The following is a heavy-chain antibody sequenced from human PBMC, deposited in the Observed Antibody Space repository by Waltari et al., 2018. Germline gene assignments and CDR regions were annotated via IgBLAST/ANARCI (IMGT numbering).Heavy chain of an antibody. J-gene: IGHJ4*02. V-gene: IGHV4-59*01. CDR1: GGSLSSYY. CDR3: ASHQLGSYYFDY. Sequence: QVQLQESGPGLVKPSATLSLTCTVSGGSLSSYYWSWIRQPPGKGLEWIGYIYYSGSTNHNPSLKSRVTISVDTSKNQFSLKLSSVTAADTAVYYCASHQLGSYYFDYWGQGTLVTVSS. D-gene: IGHD1-1*01. CDR2: IYYSGST.